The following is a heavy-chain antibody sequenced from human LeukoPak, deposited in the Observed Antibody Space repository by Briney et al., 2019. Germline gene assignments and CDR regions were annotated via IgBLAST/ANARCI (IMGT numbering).Heavy chain of an antibody. Sequence: PSETLSLTCTVSGGSISSSSHYWGWIRQPPGKGLEWIGSISNSGSTYYNPSLKSRVTISVDTSNNQFSLKLSSVTAADTAVYYCARGRFVTPGNFDYWGQGTLVTVSS. CDR1: GGSISSSSHY. D-gene: IGHD4-23*01. CDR3: ARGRFVTPGNFDY. J-gene: IGHJ4*02. CDR2: ISNSGST. V-gene: IGHV4-39*07.